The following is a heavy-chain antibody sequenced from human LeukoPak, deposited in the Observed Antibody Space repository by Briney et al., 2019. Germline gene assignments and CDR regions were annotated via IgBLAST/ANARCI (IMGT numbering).Heavy chain of an antibody. J-gene: IGHJ5*02. D-gene: IGHD5-12*01. CDR2: LTDRGDAT. V-gene: IGHV3-23*01. CDR1: GFIFIHYA. Sequence: GGCLRLSWAVDGFIFIHYAMSWVRQVPGTGLGWVGSLTDRGDATYYAKTVKGRFTISRDNSKSTFYLHISGLRDEDTAVYYCARGYSHNSGGWLDPWGQGTLVTVSS. CDR3: ARGYSHNSGGWLDP.